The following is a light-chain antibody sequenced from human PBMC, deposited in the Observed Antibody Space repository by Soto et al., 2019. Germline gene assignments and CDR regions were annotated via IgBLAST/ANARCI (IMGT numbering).Light chain of an antibody. J-gene: IGKJ4*01. CDR2: ATS. V-gene: IGKV1-27*01. CDR1: QGIAPY. CDR3: QKYNSAPLT. Sequence: DVQMTQSPSSLSAFVGDRVTITCRASQGIAPYLAWFQQKPGQVPKLLFYATSTLQSGVPSRFSGSGSGTDFTLTITSLQPEDVATYYCQKYNSAPLTFGGGTKVEIK.